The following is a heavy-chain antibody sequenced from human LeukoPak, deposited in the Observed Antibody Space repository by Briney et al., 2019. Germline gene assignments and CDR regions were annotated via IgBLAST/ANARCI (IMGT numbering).Heavy chain of an antibody. CDR3: AAGIIVLATDAFDI. J-gene: IGHJ3*02. Sequence: PGGSLRLSYAASGFSVSNNYMSWVRQAPGKGLEWVSVIYSGGSTYYADSVKGRFTISRDNSKNTLYLQMNSLRAEDTAVYYCAAGIIVLATDAFDIWGQGTMVTVSS. CDR1: GFSVSNNY. D-gene: IGHD3-22*01. CDR2: IYSGGST. V-gene: IGHV3-66*01.